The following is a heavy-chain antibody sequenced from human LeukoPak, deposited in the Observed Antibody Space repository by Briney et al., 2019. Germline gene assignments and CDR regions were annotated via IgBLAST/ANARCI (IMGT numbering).Heavy chain of an antibody. Sequence: SVKVSCKASGYTFTGYYMHWERQAPGQGHEWTGRINPNSGGTNYAQKFQGRVTMTRDTSINTAYMQLSRLRSDDTAVYYCAGEWYDILTGYLPFGYWGQGTLVTVSS. CDR3: AGEWYDILTGYLPFGY. CDR1: GYTFTGYY. CDR2: INPNSGGT. D-gene: IGHD3-9*01. V-gene: IGHV1-2*06. J-gene: IGHJ4*02.